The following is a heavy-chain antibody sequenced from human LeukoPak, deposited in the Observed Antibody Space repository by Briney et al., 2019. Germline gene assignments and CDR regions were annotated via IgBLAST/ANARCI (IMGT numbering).Heavy chain of an antibody. D-gene: IGHD6-13*01. CDR2: INHSGST. Sequence: SETLSLTCAVYGGSFSGYYWSWIRQPPGKGLEWIGEINHSGSTNYNPSLKSRVTISVDTSKNQFSLKLSSVTAADMAVYYCARYDSSSWPIDYWGQGTLVTVSS. CDR3: ARYDSSSWPIDY. J-gene: IGHJ4*02. V-gene: IGHV4-34*01. CDR1: GGSFSGYY.